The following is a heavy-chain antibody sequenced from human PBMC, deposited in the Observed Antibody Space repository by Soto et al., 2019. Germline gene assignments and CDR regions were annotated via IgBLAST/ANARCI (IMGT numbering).Heavy chain of an antibody. CDR2: IYYSGST. CDR1: GGSISSSSYY. Sequence: QLLESGPGLVTPSETLSLTCTVSGGSISSSSYYWGWIRQPPGKGLEWIGSIYYSGSTYYNPSLKSRVTISVDTSMNQFSLKLSSVTAADTAVYYCARHISGDYGDYVNWFDPWGQGTLVTVSS. V-gene: IGHV4-39*01. D-gene: IGHD4-17*01. CDR3: ARHISGDYGDYVNWFDP. J-gene: IGHJ5*02.